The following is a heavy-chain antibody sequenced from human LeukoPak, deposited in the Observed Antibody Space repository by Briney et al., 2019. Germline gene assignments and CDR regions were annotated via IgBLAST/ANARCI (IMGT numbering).Heavy chain of an antibody. J-gene: IGHJ4*02. CDR2: IIPIFGTA. Sequence: SVKVSCKASGGTFSSYAISWVRQAPGQGLEWMGGIIPIFGTANNAQKFQGRVTITADKSTSTAYMELSSLRSEDTAVYYCARSQQLVRRYFDYWGQGTLVTVSS. V-gene: IGHV1-69*06. D-gene: IGHD6-13*01. CDR1: GGTFSSYA. CDR3: ARSQQLVRRYFDY.